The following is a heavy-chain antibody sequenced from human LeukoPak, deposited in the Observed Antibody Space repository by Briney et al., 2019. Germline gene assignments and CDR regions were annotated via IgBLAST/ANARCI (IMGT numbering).Heavy chain of an antibody. J-gene: IGHJ6*02. CDR3: ARDLVVVPNYYYYGMDV. CDR2: IYYSGST. D-gene: IGHD2-2*01. CDR1: GGSISSYY. Sequence: SETLSLTCTVSGGSISSYYWSWIRQPPGKGLEWIGYIYYSGSTNYNPSLKSRVTISVDTPKNQFSLKLSSVTAADTAVYYCARDLVVVPNYYYYGMDVWGQGTTVTVSS. V-gene: IGHV4-59*01.